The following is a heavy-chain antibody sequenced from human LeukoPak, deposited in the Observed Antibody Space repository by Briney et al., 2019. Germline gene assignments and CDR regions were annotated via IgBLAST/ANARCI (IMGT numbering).Heavy chain of an antibody. Sequence: GGSLRLSCAASGFIFDDYTMHWVREAPGKGLEWVSLITWDGTRTYFADSVKGRFSISRDNSKNSLYLQMNSLRTEDTALYYCAKESTMIVGGQYFDYWGQGTLVTVSS. CDR2: ITWDGTRT. D-gene: IGHD3-22*01. J-gene: IGHJ4*02. V-gene: IGHV3-43*01. CDR3: AKESTMIVGGQYFDY. CDR1: GFIFDDYT.